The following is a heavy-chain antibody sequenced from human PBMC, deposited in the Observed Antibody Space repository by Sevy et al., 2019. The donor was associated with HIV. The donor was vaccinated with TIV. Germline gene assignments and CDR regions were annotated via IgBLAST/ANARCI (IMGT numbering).Heavy chain of an antibody. J-gene: IGHJ6*03. D-gene: IGHD3-22*01. CDR2: IYYSGST. Sequence: SETLSLTCTVSGGSISSYYWSWIRQPPGKGLEWIGYIYYSGSTNYNPSLKSRVTISVDTSKNQFSLKLSSVTAADTAVYYCARRRSRGYYPMRYYMDVWGKGTTVTVSS. CDR1: GGSISSYY. V-gene: IGHV4-59*01. CDR3: ARRRSRGYYPMRYYMDV.